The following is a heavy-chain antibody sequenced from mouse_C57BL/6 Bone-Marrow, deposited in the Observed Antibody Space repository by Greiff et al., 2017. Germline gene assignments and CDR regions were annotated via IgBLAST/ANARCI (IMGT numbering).Heavy chain of an antibody. CDR1: GFTFSSYA. CDR3: ARDTTVVAIDY. CDR2: ISDGGSYT. V-gene: IGHV5-4*01. Sequence: EVMLVESGGGLVKPGGSLKLSCAASGFTFSSYAMSWVRQTPEKRLEWVATISDGGSYTDYPDNVKGRFTISRDNAKNNLYLQMSHLKSEDTAMYYCARDTTVVAIDYWGQGTTLTVSS. D-gene: IGHD1-1*01. J-gene: IGHJ2*01.